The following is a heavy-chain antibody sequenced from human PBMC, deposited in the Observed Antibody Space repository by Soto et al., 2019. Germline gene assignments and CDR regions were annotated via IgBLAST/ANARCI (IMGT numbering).Heavy chain of an antibody. D-gene: IGHD5-12*01. CDR2: IDPSDSYT. V-gene: IGHV5-10-1*01. J-gene: IGHJ6*02. Sequence: PGESLKISCKGSGYSFTSYWISWVRQMPGKGLEWMGRIDPSDSYTNYSPSFQGHVTISADKSISTAYLQWSSLKASDTAMYYCARSVSGDSGYEYYYYYGMDVWGQGTTVTAP. CDR1: GYSFTSYW. CDR3: ARSVSGDSGYEYYYYYGMDV.